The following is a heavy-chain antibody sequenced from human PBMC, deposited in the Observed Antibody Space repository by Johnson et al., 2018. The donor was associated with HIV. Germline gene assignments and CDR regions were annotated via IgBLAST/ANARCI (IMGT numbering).Heavy chain of an antibody. CDR3: AREGPSERAGFDI. V-gene: IGHV3-74*01. Sequence: VQLVESGGGLVQPGGSLRLSCVASGFTFSTYWMHWVRQPPGKGLVWVSRINSDGRGTSYEDSVKGRFTISRDNAKNTLDLHMNSLRAEDTAVYFCAREGPSERAGFDIWGPGTMVIVSS. CDR2: INSDGRGT. J-gene: IGHJ3*02. CDR1: GFTFSTYW.